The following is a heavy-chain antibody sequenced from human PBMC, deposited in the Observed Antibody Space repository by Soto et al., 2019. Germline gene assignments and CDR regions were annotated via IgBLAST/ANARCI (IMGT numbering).Heavy chain of an antibody. D-gene: IGHD6-19*01. CDR1: GFTFSSYA. CDR3: ARAGYSSGWAFDY. CDR2: ISYDGSNK. J-gene: IGHJ4*02. Sequence: QVQLVESGGGVVQPGRSLRLSCAASGFTFSSYAMHWVRQAPGKGLEWVAVISYDGSNKYYADSVKGRFTISRDNSKNTLYLQMNSLRAEDTAVYYCARAGYSSGWAFDYWGQGTLVTVSS. V-gene: IGHV3-30-3*01.